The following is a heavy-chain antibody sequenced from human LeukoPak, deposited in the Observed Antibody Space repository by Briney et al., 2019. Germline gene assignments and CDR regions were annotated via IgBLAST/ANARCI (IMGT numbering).Heavy chain of an antibody. CDR2: IYYSGST. V-gene: IGHV4-39*01. Sequence: SETLSLTCTVSGGXISSSTYYWGWIRQPPGKGLEWIGNIYYSGSTYYNPSLKSRVTISVDTAKNQFSLKLSSVTAADTAVYYCARDSSDYNFDFWGQGTLVTVSS. CDR3: ARDSSDYNFDF. D-gene: IGHD3-22*01. CDR1: GGXISSSTYY. J-gene: IGHJ4*01.